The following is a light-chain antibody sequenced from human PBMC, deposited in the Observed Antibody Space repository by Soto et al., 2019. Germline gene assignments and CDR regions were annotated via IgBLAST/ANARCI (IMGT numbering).Light chain of an antibody. V-gene: IGKV3-15*01. Sequence: EIVMTQSPATLSVSPGERATLSCRASQSVSSNLAWYQQKPRQAPRLLIYAASTRATGLPARFSGSGSGTEFTLTISSLQSEDFAVYYCQQYNNWPTWTFGQGTKVDIK. CDR2: AAS. J-gene: IGKJ1*01. CDR3: QQYNNWPTWT. CDR1: QSVSSN.